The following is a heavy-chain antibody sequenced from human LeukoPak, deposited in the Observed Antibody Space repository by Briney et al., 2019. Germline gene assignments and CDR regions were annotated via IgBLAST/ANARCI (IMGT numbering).Heavy chain of an antibody. CDR1: GFTFSSYS. D-gene: IGHD3-9*01. J-gene: IGHJ4*02. Sequence: GGSLRLSCAASGFTFSSYSMNWVRQAPGKGLEWVSCISSSSSTIYYADSVKGRFTISRDNAKNSLYLQMNSLRAEDTAVYYCAREPPVLTGYYSGVDYWGQGTLVTVSS. CDR2: ISSSSSTI. V-gene: IGHV3-48*01. CDR3: AREPPVLTGYYSGVDY.